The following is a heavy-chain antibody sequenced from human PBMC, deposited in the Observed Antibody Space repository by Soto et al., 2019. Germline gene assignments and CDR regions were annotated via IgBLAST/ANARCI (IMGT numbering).Heavy chain of an antibody. J-gene: IGHJ4*02. D-gene: IGHD2-15*01. CDR3: ARAGW. CDR1: GFTFINSC. CDR2: IKQDGSEI. Sequence: EVQLVESGGGLVQPGGSLRLSCAASGFTFINSCMSWVRQAPGKGLEWVASIKQDGSEIYYVASVKGRFTISRDNAKNSLYLQMNPLRVEDTAVYYCARAGWWGRGTLVTVSS. V-gene: IGHV3-7*04.